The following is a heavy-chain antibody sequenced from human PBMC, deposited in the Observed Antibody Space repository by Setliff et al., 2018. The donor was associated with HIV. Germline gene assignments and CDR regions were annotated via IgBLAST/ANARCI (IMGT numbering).Heavy chain of an antibody. CDR1: GGSFSGYY. CDR2: IYYSGGT. V-gene: IGHV4-34*01. Sequence: SETLSLTCAVYGGSFSGYYWGWIRQPPGKGLEWIGTIYYSGGTYYKSSLKSRLIISLDTSKNQFSLNLRSVTAADTAVYYCARHRDPPGTSWIYYYYYMDLWGEGTTVTVSS. J-gene: IGHJ6*03. D-gene: IGHD6-13*01. CDR3: ARHRDPPGTSWIYYYYYMDL.